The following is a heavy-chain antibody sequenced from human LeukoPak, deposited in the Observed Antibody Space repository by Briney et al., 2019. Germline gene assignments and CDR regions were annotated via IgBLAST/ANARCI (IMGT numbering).Heavy chain of an antibody. D-gene: IGHD7-27*01. CDR1: GFTFSTFAM. CDR2: ISNSGIT. CDR3: GRDHNWGGAGDAFDI. V-gene: IGHV4-4*02. J-gene: IGHJ3*02. Sequence: GSLRLSCAASGFTFSTFAMIWVRQPPGKWLEWVGRISNSGITTYNPSLHSRATISIDTSNNQFSLMLTSVTAAETAIYYCGRDHNWGGAGDAFDIWGQGTMVTVSS.